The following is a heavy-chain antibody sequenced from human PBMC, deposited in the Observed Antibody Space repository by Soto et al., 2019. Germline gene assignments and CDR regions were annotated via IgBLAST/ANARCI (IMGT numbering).Heavy chain of an antibody. CDR3: AKDPSSWFDFDY. CDR1: GFTFSSYA. V-gene: IGHV3-23*01. CDR2: ISGSGGST. J-gene: IGHJ4*02. D-gene: IGHD6-13*01. Sequence: GGSLRLSCAASGFTFSSYAMSWVRQAPGKGLEWVSAISGSGGSTYYADSVKGRFTISRDNSKNTLYLQMNSLRAEDKAVYYCAKDPSSWFDFDYWGQGTLVTVSS.